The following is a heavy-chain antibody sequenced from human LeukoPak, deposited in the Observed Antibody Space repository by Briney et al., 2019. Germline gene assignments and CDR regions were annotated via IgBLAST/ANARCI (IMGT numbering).Heavy chain of an antibody. D-gene: IGHD2-2*02. CDR1: GYTFTSYG. CDR3: ARDGGQLLYRGWFDP. V-gene: IGHV1-18*01. Sequence: ASVKVSCKASGYTFTSYGISWVRQAPGQGLEWMGWISAYNGNTNYAQKLQGRVTMTTDTSTSTAYMELSSLRSEDTAVYYCARDGGQLLYRGWFDPWGQGTLVTVSS. J-gene: IGHJ5*02. CDR2: ISAYNGNT.